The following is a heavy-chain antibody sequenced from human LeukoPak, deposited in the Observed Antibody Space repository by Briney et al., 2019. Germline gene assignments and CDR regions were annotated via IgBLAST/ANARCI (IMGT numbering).Heavy chain of an antibody. CDR1: GFTFSSYG. V-gene: IGHV3-33*01. D-gene: IGHD1-26*01. CDR3: ARGGSYNYYYGMDV. CDR2: IWYDGSNK. Sequence: GGSLRLSCAASGFTFSSYGMHWVRQAPGKGLEWVAVIWYDGSNKYYADSVKGRFTISRDNSKNTLYLQMNSLRAEDTAVYYCARGGSYNYYYGMDVWGQGTTVTVSS. J-gene: IGHJ6*02.